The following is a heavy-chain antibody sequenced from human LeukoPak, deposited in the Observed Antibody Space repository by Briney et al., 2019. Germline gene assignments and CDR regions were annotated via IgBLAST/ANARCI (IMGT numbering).Heavy chain of an antibody. Sequence: ASVKVSCKASGHTFTADYMHWVRQAPGQGLDWMGWINPNSGDTNYAQKFQGRVTMTRDTSISTAYMELSSLRSDDTAVYYCARGQIASYYYSDYWGQGTLVTVSS. CDR2: INPNSGDT. CDR1: GHTFTADY. J-gene: IGHJ4*02. V-gene: IGHV1-2*02. D-gene: IGHD2-21*01. CDR3: ARGQIASYYYSDY.